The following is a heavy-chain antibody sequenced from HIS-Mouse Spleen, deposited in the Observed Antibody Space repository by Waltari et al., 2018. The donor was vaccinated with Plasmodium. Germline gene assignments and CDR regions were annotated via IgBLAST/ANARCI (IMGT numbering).Heavy chain of an antibody. V-gene: IGHV3-7*01. CDR2: IKQDGREK. CDR3: ASSWYWYFDL. Sequence: EVQLVESGGGLVQPGGSLRLSCAASGFTFSSYWMSWVRQAPGKGWEWVANIKQDGREKYYVNSVKGRFTISRDNAKNSLYLQMNSLRAEDTAVYYCASSWYWYFDLWGRGTLVTVSS. D-gene: IGHD6-13*01. J-gene: IGHJ2*01. CDR1: GFTFSSYW.